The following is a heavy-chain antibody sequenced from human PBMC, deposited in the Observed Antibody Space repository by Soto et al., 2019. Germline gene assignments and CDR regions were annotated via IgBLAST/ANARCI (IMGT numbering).Heavy chain of an antibody. D-gene: IGHD3-22*01. CDR2: ISAYNGNT. J-gene: IGHJ3*02. Sequence: ASVKVSCKASGYTFTSYGISWVRQAPGQGLEWMGWISAYNGNTNYAQKLQGRVTMTTDTSTSTAYMELRSLRSDDTAVYYCASNAGYYYDSSGTHDAFDIWGQGTTVTVSS. CDR1: GYTFTSYG. V-gene: IGHV1-18*01. CDR3: ASNAGYYYDSSGTHDAFDI.